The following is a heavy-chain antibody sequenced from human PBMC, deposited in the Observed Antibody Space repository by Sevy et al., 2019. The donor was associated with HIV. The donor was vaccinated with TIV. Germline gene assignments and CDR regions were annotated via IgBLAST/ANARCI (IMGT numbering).Heavy chain of an antibody. V-gene: IGHV3-30*02. D-gene: IGHD2-8*01. CDR2: IRYDGSNK. J-gene: IGHJ6*02. Sequence: GGSLRLSCAASGFTFSTYDMHWVRQAPGKGLEWVAYIRYDGSNKYYAESVRVRFTISRDNSKNTLYLQMNSLRAEDTAVYYCARGRKTTQEWLEELDYYYGVDVWGQGTTVTVSS. CDR1: GFTFSTYD. CDR3: ARGRKTTQEWLEELDYYYGVDV.